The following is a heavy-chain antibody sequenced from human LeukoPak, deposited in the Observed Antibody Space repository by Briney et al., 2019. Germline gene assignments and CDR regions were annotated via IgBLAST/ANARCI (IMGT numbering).Heavy chain of an antibody. CDR3: STDITVYPRYFDY. CDR1: GFTFSSYS. D-gene: IGHD1-20*01. CDR2: ISSSSSTI. Sequence: GGSLRLSCAASGFTFSSYSMNWVRQAPGKGLEWVSYISSSSSTIYYAESVKGRFTISRDNAKNSLYLQMNSLRAEDTAVYYCSTDITVYPRYFDYWGQGTLVTVSS. J-gene: IGHJ4*02. V-gene: IGHV3-48*01.